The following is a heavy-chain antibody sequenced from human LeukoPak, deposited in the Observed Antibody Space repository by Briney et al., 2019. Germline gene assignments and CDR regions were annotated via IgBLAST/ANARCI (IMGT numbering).Heavy chain of an antibody. CDR2: ISSSGSNI. CDR3: ARRRDYFDS. Sequence: PGGSLRLSCAASGFTLSDYYMSWIRQAPGKGLEWISYISSSGSNIYYADSVKGRFTMSRDNAKGSLYLQMNSLRAEDTAIYYCARRRDYFDSWGQGTLVTVSS. V-gene: IGHV3-11*01. CDR1: GFTLSDYY. J-gene: IGHJ4*02.